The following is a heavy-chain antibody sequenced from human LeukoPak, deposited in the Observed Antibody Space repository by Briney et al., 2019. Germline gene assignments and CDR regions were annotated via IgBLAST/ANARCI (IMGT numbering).Heavy chain of an antibody. CDR1: GGSISSYY. CDR2: IYYSGST. D-gene: IGHD4-4*01. Sequence: SETLSLTCTVSGGSISSYYWSWIRQPPGKGLEWIGYIYYSGSTNYNPSLKSRVTISVDTSKNQFSLKLGSVTAADTAVYYCAREHYSNLDYWGQGTLVTVSS. J-gene: IGHJ4*02. V-gene: IGHV4-59*01. CDR3: AREHYSNLDY.